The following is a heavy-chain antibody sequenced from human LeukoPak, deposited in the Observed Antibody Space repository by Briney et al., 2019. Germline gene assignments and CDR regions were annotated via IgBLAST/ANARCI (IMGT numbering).Heavy chain of an antibody. Sequence: SETLSLTCTVSGGSFSSYYWSWIRQPPGKGLEWIGYISNSGNTNYTPSLKSRVAMSVDTSKKQFSLKLNSVTSADTAVYFCARDGAPGGSAYFDYWGQGTLVTVSS. CDR3: ARDGAPGGSAYFDY. V-gene: IGHV4-59*01. D-gene: IGHD3-16*01. CDR2: ISNSGNT. CDR1: GGSFSSYY. J-gene: IGHJ4*02.